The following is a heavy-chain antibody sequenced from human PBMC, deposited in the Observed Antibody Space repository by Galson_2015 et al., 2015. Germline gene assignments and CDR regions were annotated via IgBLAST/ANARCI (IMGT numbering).Heavy chain of an antibody. Sequence: SVKVSCKASGYTFTSYGISWVRQAPGQGLEWMGWISAYNGNTNYAQKLQGRVTMTTDTSTSTAYMELRSLRSDDTAVYYCARDLYQLLVGGFDPWGQGTLVTVSS. CDR2: ISAYNGNT. D-gene: IGHD2-2*01. CDR3: ARDLYQLLVGGFDP. J-gene: IGHJ5*02. CDR1: GYTFTSYG. V-gene: IGHV1-18*01.